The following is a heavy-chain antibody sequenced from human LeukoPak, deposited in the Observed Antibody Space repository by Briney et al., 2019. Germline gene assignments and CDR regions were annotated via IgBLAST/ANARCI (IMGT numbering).Heavy chain of an antibody. J-gene: IGHJ5*02. CDR1: GFIFSNYG. CDR2: ISGSDGTT. Sequence: GGSLRLSCAASGFIFSNYGMSWVRQAPGKGLEWVSGISGSDGTTYFADSVKGRFTISRDNSKNTLYLQMNSLRADDTALYYCAKQGSRGWSSASKSWGQGALVTVSS. V-gene: IGHV3-23*01. D-gene: IGHD6-19*01. CDR3: AKQGSRGWSSASKS.